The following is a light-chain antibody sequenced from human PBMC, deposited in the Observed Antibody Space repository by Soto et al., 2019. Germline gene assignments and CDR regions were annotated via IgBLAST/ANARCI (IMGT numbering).Light chain of an antibody. J-gene: IGLJ2*01. Sequence: QSALTQPASVSGSPGQSITISCTGTSIDVSGYNYVSWYQQYPGKAPKILIYEVSNRPSGVSNRFSASKSGNTASLTISGLQAEDEADYYCRSYTSSSTLIFGGGTKLTVL. CDR1: SIDVSGYNY. CDR2: EVS. CDR3: RSYTSSSTLI. V-gene: IGLV2-14*01.